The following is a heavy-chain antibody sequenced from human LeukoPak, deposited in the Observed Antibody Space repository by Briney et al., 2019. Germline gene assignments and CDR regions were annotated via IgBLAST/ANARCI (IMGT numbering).Heavy chain of an antibody. CDR2: ISYSGTT. CDR3: ARHPSSAWHADY. V-gene: IGHV4-39*01. D-gene: IGHD6-25*01. CDR1: SGSISTSSYC. J-gene: IGHJ4*01. Sequence: SETLSLTCTVSSGSISTSSYCWGWIRQPPGKGLEWIGSISYSGTTYYNPSLKSRVTISVDTSNNQISLRLTSVTGADTAVYFCARHPSSAWHADYWGHGTLVTVSS.